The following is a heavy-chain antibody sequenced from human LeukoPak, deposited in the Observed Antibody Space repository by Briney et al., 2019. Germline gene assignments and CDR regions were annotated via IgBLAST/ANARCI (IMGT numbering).Heavy chain of an antibody. CDR1: GYTFTGYY. CDR3: ARGPSSSFDPYFDY. CDR2: MNPNSGNT. D-gene: IGHD6-6*01. Sequence: ASVKVSCKASGYTFTGYYMHWVRQATGQGLEWMGWMNPNSGNTGYAQKFQGRVTMTRNTSISTAYMELSSLRSEDTAVYYCARGPSSSFDPYFDYWGQGTLVTVSS. V-gene: IGHV1-8*02. J-gene: IGHJ4*02.